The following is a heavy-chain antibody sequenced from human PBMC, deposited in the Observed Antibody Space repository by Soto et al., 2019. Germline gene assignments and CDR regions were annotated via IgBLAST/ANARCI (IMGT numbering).Heavy chain of an antibody. V-gene: IGHV3-7*01. CDR3: ARIAAAGTARPDRYFDF. J-gene: IGHJ4*02. CDR2: IKQEGSEK. D-gene: IGHD6-13*01. Sequence: GGSLRLSCTASGFIFSAYWMTWVRQAPGKGLEWVANIKQEGSEKYYVDSVKGRFTISRDNAKNSLYLQMNSLRAEDTAVYYCARIAAAGTARPDRYFDFWGQGTLVTVSS. CDR1: GFIFSAYW.